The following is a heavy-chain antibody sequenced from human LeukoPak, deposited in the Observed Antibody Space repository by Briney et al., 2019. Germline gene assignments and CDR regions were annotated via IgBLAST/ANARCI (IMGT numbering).Heavy chain of an antibody. CDR2: IYYSGSI. CDR1: GYSISSSNW. Sequence: PSETLSLTCAVSGYSISSSNWWGWIRQPPGKGLEWIGYIYYSGSIYYNPSLKSRVTMSVDTSKNQFSLKLSSVTAVDTAVYYCARGPDMGGDAFDIWGQGTMVTVSS. CDR3: ARGPDMGGDAFDI. J-gene: IGHJ3*02. V-gene: IGHV4-28*05. D-gene: IGHD1-26*01.